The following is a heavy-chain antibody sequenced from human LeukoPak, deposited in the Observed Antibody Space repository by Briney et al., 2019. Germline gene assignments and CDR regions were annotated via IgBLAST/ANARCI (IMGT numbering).Heavy chain of an antibody. CDR3: ARTGRDGYNLDYYYYMDV. Sequence: KPSETLSLTCTVSGGSISSYYWSWIRQPPGKGLERIGYIYYSGSTNYNPSLKSRVTISVDTSKNQFSLKLSSVTAADTAVYYCARTGRDGYNLDYYYYMDVWGKGTTVTVSS. D-gene: IGHD5-24*01. CDR1: GGSISSYY. V-gene: IGHV4-59*01. CDR2: IYYSGST. J-gene: IGHJ6*03.